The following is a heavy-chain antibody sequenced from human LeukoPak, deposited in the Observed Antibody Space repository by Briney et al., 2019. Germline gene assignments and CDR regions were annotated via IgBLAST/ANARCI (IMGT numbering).Heavy chain of an antibody. Sequence: ASVKVSCKASGYTFTGYYMHWVRQATGQGLEWMGRINPDSGGTKYAQKFQGRVTMTRDTSISTAYMELSRLRSDDTAVYYCAREPATMVRGVLLGRFDPWGQGTLVTVSS. J-gene: IGHJ5*02. CDR3: AREPATMVRGVLLGRFDP. CDR2: INPDSGGT. D-gene: IGHD3-10*01. V-gene: IGHV1-2*06. CDR1: GYTFTGYY.